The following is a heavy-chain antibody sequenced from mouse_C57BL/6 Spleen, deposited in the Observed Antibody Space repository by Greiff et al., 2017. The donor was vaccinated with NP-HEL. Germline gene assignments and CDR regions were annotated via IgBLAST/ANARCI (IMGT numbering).Heavy chain of an antibody. J-gene: IGHJ2*01. CDR3: ARFGITTVVGLDY. CDR1: GYTFTSYG. Sequence: VQLVESGAELARPGASVKLSCKASGYTFTSYGISWVKQRTGQGLEWIGEIYPRSGNTYYNEKFKGKATLTADKSSSTAYMELRSLTSEDSAVYFCARFGITTVVGLDYWGQGTTLTVSS. CDR2: IYPRSGNT. V-gene: IGHV1-81*01. D-gene: IGHD1-1*01.